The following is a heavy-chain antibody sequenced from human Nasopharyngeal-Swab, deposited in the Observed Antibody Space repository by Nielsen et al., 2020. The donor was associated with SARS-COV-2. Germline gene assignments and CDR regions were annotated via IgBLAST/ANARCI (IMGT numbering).Heavy chain of an antibody. CDR3: AKKQSVGYNYVGAWGLDY. J-gene: IGHJ4*02. CDR1: GFTFDSYG. Sequence: GGSLRLSCEATGFTFDSYGLHWVRQAPGMGLEWVAFITHDGSNKFYADSVKGRFAISRDSSKNTLYLQMNSLRPDDTAVYYCAKKQSVGYNYVGAWGLDYWGQGTLVTVSS. V-gene: IGHV3-30*18. D-gene: IGHD3-22*01. CDR2: ITHDGSNK.